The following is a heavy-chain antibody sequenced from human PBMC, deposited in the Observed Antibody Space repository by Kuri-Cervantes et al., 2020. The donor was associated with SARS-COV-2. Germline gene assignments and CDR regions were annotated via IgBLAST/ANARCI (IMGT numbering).Heavy chain of an antibody. D-gene: IGHD1-1*01. J-gene: IGHJ4*02. V-gene: IGHV1-18*04. CDR1: GYNFNISG. CDR2: ISGYNGNT. CDR3: VRDGTVSLFDY. Sequence: ASVKVSCKASGYNFNISGIHWVRQAPGQGLEWMGWISGYNGNTNYAQSFQGRVTMTTDTSTSTAYMELRSLRSDDTAVYYCVRDGTVSLFDYWGQGTLVTVSS.